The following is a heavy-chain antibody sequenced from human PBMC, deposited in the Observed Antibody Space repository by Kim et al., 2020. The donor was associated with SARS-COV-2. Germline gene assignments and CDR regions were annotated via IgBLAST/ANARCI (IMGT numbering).Heavy chain of an antibody. V-gene: IGHV3-11*03. Sequence: GGSLRLSCAASGFTFSDYYMSWIRQAPGKGLEWVSYISSSSSYTNYADSVKGRFTISRDNAKNSLYLQMNSLRAEDTAVYYCARSQSNRRITIFGVVPPSYLGYWGQGTLVTVSS. D-gene: IGHD3-3*01. CDR1: GFTFSDYY. CDR3: ARSQSNRRITIFGVVPPSYLGY. CDR2: ISSSSSYT. J-gene: IGHJ4*02.